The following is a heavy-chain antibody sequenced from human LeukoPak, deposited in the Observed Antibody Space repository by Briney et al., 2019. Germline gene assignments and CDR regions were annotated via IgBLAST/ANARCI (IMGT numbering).Heavy chain of an antibody. V-gene: IGHV3-23*01. CDR2: IGGGGGST. J-gene: IGHJ4*02. CDR3: AKVPRSYDSSGYYLLFDY. D-gene: IGHD3-22*01. CDR1: GFTFSNYA. Sequence: GGSLRLSCAASGFTFSNYAMNWVRQAPGKGLEWVSVIGGGGGSTYYAASVKGRFTISRDNSKNTLYLQMNSLRAEDTAVYYCAKVPRSYDSSGYYLLFDYWGQGTLVTVSS.